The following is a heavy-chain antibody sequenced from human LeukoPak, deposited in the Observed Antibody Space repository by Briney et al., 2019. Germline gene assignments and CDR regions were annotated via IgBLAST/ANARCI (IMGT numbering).Heavy chain of an antibody. CDR2: ISAYNGNT. D-gene: IGHD6-6*01. Sequence: ASVKVSCKASGYTFTSYGISWVRQAPGQGLEWMGWISAYNGNTNYAQKLQGRVTMTTDTSTSTAYMELRSLRSDDTAVYYCARDSPYSSSSYWFDPWGQGTLVTVSS. V-gene: IGHV1-18*01. CDR1: GYTFTSYG. CDR3: ARDSPYSSSSYWFDP. J-gene: IGHJ5*02.